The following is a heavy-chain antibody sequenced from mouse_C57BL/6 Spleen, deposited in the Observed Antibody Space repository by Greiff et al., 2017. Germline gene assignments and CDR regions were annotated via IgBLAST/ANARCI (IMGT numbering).Heavy chain of an antibody. V-gene: IGHV2-9-1*01. CDR1: GFSLTSYA. D-gene: IGHD2-1*01. CDR2: IWTGGGT. J-gene: IGHJ2*01. CDR3: ARTLIYYGNYGYFDY. Sequence: VQGVESGPGLVAPSQSLSITCTVSGFSLTSYAISWVRQPPGKGLEWLGVIWTGGGTNYNSALKSRLSISKDNSKSQVFLKMNSLQTDDTARYYCARTLIYYGNYGYFDYWGQGTTLTVSS.